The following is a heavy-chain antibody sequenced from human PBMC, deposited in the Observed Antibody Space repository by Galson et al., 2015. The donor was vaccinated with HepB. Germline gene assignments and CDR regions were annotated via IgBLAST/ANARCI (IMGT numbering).Heavy chain of an antibody. Sequence: SLRLSCAASGFTFSSYAMHWVRQAPGKGLEWVAVISYDGSNKYYADSVKGRFTISRDNSKNTLYLQMNSLRAEDTAVYYCARDQGIALDYGGQGTLVSVSS. CDR2: ISYDGSNK. CDR3: ARDQGIALDY. V-gene: IGHV3-30*04. D-gene: IGHD6-13*01. J-gene: IGHJ4*02. CDR1: GFTFSSYA.